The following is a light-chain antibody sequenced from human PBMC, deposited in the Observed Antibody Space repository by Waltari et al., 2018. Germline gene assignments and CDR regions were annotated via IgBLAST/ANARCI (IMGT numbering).Light chain of an antibody. J-gene: IGKJ3*01. CDR1: QRVGSN. CDR3: RQYNDWPHT. V-gene: IGKV3-15*01. CDR2: GAS. Sequence: ETLLTPSPATLSVSPGNRATLSCRASQRVGSNLAWYQQRPGQPPRLLIYGASTRAIGVPDRFSGSGSGTQLTLTISGLQSEDFGIYYCRQYNDWPHTFGPGTKVDIK.